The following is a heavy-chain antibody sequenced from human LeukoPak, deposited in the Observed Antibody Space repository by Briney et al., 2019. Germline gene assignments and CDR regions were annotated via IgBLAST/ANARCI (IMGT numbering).Heavy chain of an antibody. CDR1: GFTFSGYG. CDR2: IWYDGSNK. V-gene: IGHV3-33*01. Sequence: GGSLRLSCAASGFTFSGYGMHWVRQAPGKGLEWVAVIWYDGSNKYYADSVKGRFTISRDNSKNTLYLQMNSLRAEDTAVYYCAREYYYGSGPFDPWGQGTLVTVSS. J-gene: IGHJ5*02. CDR3: AREYYYGSGPFDP. D-gene: IGHD3-10*01.